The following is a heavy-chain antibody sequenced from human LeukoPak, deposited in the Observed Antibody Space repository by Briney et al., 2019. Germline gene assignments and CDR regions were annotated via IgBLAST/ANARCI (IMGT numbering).Heavy chain of an antibody. J-gene: IGHJ4*02. CDR2: ISGSGGST. CDR3: ARDTQYYYGSGSYLDY. CDR1: GFTFSSYA. Sequence: GGSLRLSCAASGFTFSSYAMSWVRQAPGKGLEWVSAISGSGGSTYHADSVKGRFTISRDNAKNSLYLQMNSLRAEDTAVYYCARDTQYYYGSGSYLDYWGQGTLVTVSS. D-gene: IGHD3-10*01. V-gene: IGHV3-23*01.